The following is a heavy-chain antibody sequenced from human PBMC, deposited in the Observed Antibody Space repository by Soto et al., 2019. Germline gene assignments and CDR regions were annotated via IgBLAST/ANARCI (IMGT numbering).Heavy chain of an antibody. J-gene: IGHJ4*02. D-gene: IGHD6-13*01. CDR1: GFTFSSYW. CDR3: ARDEAAQYYFDY. CDR2: INSDGSST. V-gene: IGHV3-74*01. Sequence: GGSLRLSCAASGFTFSSYWMHWVRQAPGKGLVWVSRINSDGSSTSYADSVKGRFTISRDNAKNTLYLQMDSLRAEDTAVYYCARDEAAQYYFDYWGQGTLVTVSS.